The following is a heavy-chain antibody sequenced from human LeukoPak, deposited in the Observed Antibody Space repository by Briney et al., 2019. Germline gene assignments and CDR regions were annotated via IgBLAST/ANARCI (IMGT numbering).Heavy chain of an antibody. CDR1: GFTFSNVA. J-gene: IGHJ3*01. D-gene: IGHD3-10*01. Sequence: GGSLRLSCAAAGFTFSNVAMSWVRQAPGKGLKWVSTISSGGGTYNGDAARGRFTITRDNSKSMLYLQMTSLRAEDTAVYFCAKDMWDGSGGAFDFRGQGTMVTVSA. CDR3: AKDMWDGSGGAFDF. V-gene: IGHV3-23*01. CDR2: ISSGGGT.